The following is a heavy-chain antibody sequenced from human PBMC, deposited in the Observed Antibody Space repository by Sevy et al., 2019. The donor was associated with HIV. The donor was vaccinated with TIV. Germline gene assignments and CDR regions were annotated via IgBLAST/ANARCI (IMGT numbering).Heavy chain of an antibody. D-gene: IGHD2-2*01. Sequence: ASVKVSCKASGYTFTKYGITWVRQAPGQGLEWMGWITTYNGKTNYVEKLQGRVTMTTATSTSTAYMELRSLRSDDTAVYYCARVHGLVPAAIYPNYGMDVWGQGTTVTVSS. CDR2: ITTYNGKT. CDR3: ARVHGLVPAAIYPNYGMDV. V-gene: IGHV1-18*01. CDR1: GYTFTKYG. J-gene: IGHJ6*02.